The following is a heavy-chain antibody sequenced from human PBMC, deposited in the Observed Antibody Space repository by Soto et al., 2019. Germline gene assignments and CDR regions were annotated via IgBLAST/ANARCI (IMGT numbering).Heavy chain of an antibody. V-gene: IGHV3-23*01. CDR2: ISGSGSTI. Sequence: GGSLRLTCAASGFTFSSYAVSWVRQAPGKGPEWISSISGSGSTIYYADSVKGRFTISRDNSKNTLYLQMSSLRAEETDVYYCPKVSYYYHSSGYYYFDYWGQGTLVTVSS. J-gene: IGHJ4*02. CDR1: GFTFSSYA. D-gene: IGHD3-22*01. CDR3: PKVSYYYHSSGYYYFDY.